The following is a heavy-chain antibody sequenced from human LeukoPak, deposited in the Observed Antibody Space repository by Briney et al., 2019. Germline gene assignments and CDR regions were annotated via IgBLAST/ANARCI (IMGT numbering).Heavy chain of an antibody. CDR2: IYYSGST. CDR3: ARVAYYYDSSGYRFDY. V-gene: IGHV4-59*01. D-gene: IGHD3-22*01. Sequence: SETLSLTCTVSGGTISSYYWSWIRQPPGKGLEWIGNIYYSGSTNYNPSLKSRGTISGDMSKNQFSLKLSSVTAADTAVYYCARVAYYYDSSGYRFDYWGQGTLVTVSS. J-gene: IGHJ4*02. CDR1: GGTISSYY.